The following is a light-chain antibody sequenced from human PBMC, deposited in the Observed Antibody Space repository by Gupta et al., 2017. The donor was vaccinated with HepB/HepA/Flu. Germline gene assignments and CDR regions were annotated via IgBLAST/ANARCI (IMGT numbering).Light chain of an antibody. CDR2: KAS. Sequence: DIQMTQSPSTLSASVGDRVTSTCRASQSISNWLEWYQQKAGKAPKLLIYKASRGESGVPSWFSGSGYVTEFTLTSSRRQNDDFAYYYGQQDNSQGTFGQGTKVEIK. CDR3: QQDNSQGT. V-gene: IGKV1-5*03. CDR1: QSISNW. J-gene: IGKJ1*01.